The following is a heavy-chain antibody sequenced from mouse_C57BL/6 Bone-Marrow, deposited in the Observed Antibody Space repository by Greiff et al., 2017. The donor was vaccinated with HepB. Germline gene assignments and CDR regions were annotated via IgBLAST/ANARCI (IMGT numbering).Heavy chain of an antibody. CDR2: INPSNGGT. CDR3: ARRGLYYYGSSYDFDY. D-gene: IGHD1-1*01. CDR1: GYTFTSYW. V-gene: IGHV1-53*01. J-gene: IGHJ2*01. Sequence: QVHVKQPGTELVKPGASVKLSCKASGYTFTSYWMHWVKQRPGQGLEWIGNINPSNGGTNYNEKFKSKATLTVDKSSSTAYMQLSSLTSEDSAVYYCARRGLYYYGSSYDFDYWGQGTTLTVSS.